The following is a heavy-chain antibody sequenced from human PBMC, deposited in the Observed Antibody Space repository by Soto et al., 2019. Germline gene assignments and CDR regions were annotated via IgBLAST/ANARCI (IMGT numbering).Heavy chain of an antibody. V-gene: IGHV4-61*08. D-gene: IGHD7-27*01. Sequence: QMQLQESGPGLVKPSEILSLNYVVSGGSISSGDHAWGWIRQPPGKGLGWIGYSRSVNYNPSLRRRVTISVDTAKNQFSLKLSSVTAADTAVYYCGRDNWGSIDYWGQGTQVTVSS. CDR2: SRSV. CDR3: GRDNWGSIDY. CDR1: GGSISSGDHA. J-gene: IGHJ4*02.